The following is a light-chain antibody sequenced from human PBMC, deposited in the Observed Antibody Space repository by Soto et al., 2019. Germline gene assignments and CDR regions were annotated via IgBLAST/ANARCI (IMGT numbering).Light chain of an antibody. Sequence: EIMVTQTPATRSVPPGEISTLSCWASQSVNSNIAWYQQRPGQAPRLLIYRASTRATGIPARFSGSGSGTDFTLTISSLESEDFAVYYCQQFNNYPFTFGQGTKVDIK. CDR1: QSVNSN. CDR2: RAS. V-gene: IGKV3-15*01. CDR3: QQFNNYPFT. J-gene: IGKJ1*01.